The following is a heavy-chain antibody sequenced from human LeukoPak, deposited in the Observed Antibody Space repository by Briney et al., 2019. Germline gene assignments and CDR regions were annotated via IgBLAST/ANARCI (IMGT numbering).Heavy chain of an antibody. CDR2: IYYSGST. V-gene: IGHV4-59*12. CDR1: GGSISSYY. CDR3: AGDGVVVGAKYHP. Sequence: SETPSLTCTVSGGSISSYYWSWIRQPPGKGLEWIGYIYYSGSTNYNPSLKSRVTISVDTSKNQFSLKLSSVTAADTAVYYCAGDGVVVGAKYHPWGQGTLVTVSS. D-gene: IGHD1-26*01. J-gene: IGHJ5*02.